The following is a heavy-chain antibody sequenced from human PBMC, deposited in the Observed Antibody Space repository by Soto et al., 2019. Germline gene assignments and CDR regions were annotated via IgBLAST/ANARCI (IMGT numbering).Heavy chain of an antibody. J-gene: IGHJ6*01. CDR2: ISYMGTT. Sequence: PSETLSLTCTVSGGSMNNYYWSWIRQAPGKGLQYIGYISYMGTTNYNPSLKSRVTISVDTSKNQFSLKLNSVTAADTAVYYCARVGGIGVAGTQHLQGIEGRGQRNSVTVSS. CDR1: GGSMNNYY. D-gene: IGHD6-19*01. V-gene: IGHV4-59*12. CDR3: ARVGGIGVAGTQHLQGIEG.